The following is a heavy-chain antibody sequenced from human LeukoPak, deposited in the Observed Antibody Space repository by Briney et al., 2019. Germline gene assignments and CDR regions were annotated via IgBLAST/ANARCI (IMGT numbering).Heavy chain of an antibody. Sequence: PGGSLRLSCAASGFIFSDSYMSWIRQAPGKGLEWLAYISFSGSMIKYADSVTGRFTISRDNVKNSLYLQMNNLRAEDTAVYYCARGQFWSGYSIWGQGTLVTVSS. CDR3: ARGQFWSGYSI. CDR2: ISFSGSMI. J-gene: IGHJ4*02. CDR1: GFIFSDSY. V-gene: IGHV3-11*04. D-gene: IGHD3-3*02.